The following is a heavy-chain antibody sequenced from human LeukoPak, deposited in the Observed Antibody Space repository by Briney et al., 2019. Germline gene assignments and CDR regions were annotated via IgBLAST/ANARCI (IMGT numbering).Heavy chain of an antibody. D-gene: IGHD3-22*01. V-gene: IGHV4-39*01. CDR3: ATRFTIYYDSIGYYAEGFVYY. CDR1: DVSISSSSYY. CDR2: IYYSGST. Sequence: SETLSLTCTVSDVSISSSSYYRGWIRQPPGKGLEWIGSIYYSGSTYYNPSLKSRVTISVDTSKNQFSLKLSSVTAPDTAVYYSATRFTIYYDSIGYYAEGFVYYCGQGTLVTVSS. J-gene: IGHJ4*02.